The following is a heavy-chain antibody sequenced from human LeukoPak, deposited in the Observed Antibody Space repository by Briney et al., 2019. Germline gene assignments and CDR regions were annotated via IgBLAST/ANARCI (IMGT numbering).Heavy chain of an antibody. J-gene: IGHJ6*02. D-gene: IGHD2-2*02. CDR3: ARRRYCSSTSCYTSSYYYYYGMDV. CDR1: GYSFTSYW. V-gene: IGHV5-51*01. Sequence: GESLKISCKGSGYSFTSYWIGWVRQVPGKGLEWMGIIYPGDSDTRYGPSFQGQVTISADKSISTAYLQWSSLKASDTAMYYCARRRYCSSTSCYTSSYYYYYGMDVWGQGTTVTVSS. CDR2: IYPGDSDT.